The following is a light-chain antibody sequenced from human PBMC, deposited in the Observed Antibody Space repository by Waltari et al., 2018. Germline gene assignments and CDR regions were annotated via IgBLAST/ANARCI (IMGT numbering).Light chain of an antibody. CDR3: CSYAGSPYV. CDR2: EGS. J-gene: IGLJ1*01. CDR1: SRDVGSYTL. Sequence: QSALTQPASVSGSPGQSIPISCTGPSRDVGSYTLVAWYQQHPGKAPKLMIYEGSKRPSGVSNRFSGSKSGNTASLTISGLQAEDEADYYCCSYAGSPYVFGTGTKVTVL. V-gene: IGLV2-23*01.